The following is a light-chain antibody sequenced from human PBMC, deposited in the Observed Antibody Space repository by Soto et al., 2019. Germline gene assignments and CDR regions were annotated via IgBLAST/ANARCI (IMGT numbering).Light chain of an antibody. V-gene: IGLV2-23*02. CDR2: EVS. CDR1: SSDVGSYNL. Sequence: QSVLTQPASVSGSPGQSITISCTGTSSDVGSYNLVSWYQQHPGKAPKLMIYEVSKRPSGVSNRFSGSKSGNTASLTISGLQAEDEGYDYCCSCGDTSFWVFGGGTEPAVL. J-gene: IGLJ3*02. CDR3: CSCGDTSFWV.